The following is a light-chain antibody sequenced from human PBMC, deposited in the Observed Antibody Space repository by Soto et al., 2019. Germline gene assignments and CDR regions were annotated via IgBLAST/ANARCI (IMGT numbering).Light chain of an antibody. J-gene: IGKJ2*01. CDR3: QQYNEWPPYT. Sequence: EIVMTQSPANLSVSRGERATLSCRASQSVSSNLAWYQQKPGQGPRLLIYGASTRATSIPARFSGSGSGTEFTLTINSLQSEDFAVYYCQQYNEWPPYTFGQGTKLEIK. CDR2: GAS. CDR1: QSVSSN. V-gene: IGKV3-15*01.